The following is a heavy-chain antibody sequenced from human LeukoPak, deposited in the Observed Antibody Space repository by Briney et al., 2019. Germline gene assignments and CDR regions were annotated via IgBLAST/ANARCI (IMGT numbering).Heavy chain of an antibody. Sequence: GESLKISCKGSGYSFTSYWIGCVRQMPGKGLEWMGSIYPGDSDTRYSPSFQGQVTISADKSISTAYLQWSSLKASDTAMYYCARPKVGATSGDNWFDPWGQGTLVTVSS. CDR1: GYSFTSYW. J-gene: IGHJ5*02. CDR2: IYPGDSDT. CDR3: ARPKVGATSGDNWFDP. D-gene: IGHD1-26*01. V-gene: IGHV5-51*01.